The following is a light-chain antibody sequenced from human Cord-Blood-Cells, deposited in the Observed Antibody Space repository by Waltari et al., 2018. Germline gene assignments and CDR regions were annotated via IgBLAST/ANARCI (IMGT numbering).Light chain of an antibody. CDR1: SSNIGAGYD. J-gene: IGLJ3*02. Sequence: QSVLTQPPSVSGAPGQRVTIPCTGSSSNIGAGYDVPWYQQLPGTAPKLLSYGNSNRPSGVPDRFSGSKSGTSASLAITGLQAEDEADYYCQSYDSSLSVVFGGGTKLTVL. V-gene: IGLV1-40*01. CDR2: GNS. CDR3: QSYDSSLSVV.